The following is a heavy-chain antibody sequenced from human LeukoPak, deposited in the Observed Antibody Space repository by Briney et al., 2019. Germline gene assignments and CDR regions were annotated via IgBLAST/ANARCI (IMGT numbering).Heavy chain of an antibody. CDR3: ARNRIGLAY. CDR1: GFAFNAYA. D-gene: IGHD2/OR15-2a*01. Sequence: PGRSLRLSCAASGFAFNAYAMHWVRQAPGKGLEWVSYISSSGSTIYYADSVKGRFTISRDNAKNSLYLQMNSLRAEDTAVYYCARNRIGLAYWGQGTLVTVSS. J-gene: IGHJ4*02. V-gene: IGHV3-48*04. CDR2: ISSSGSTI.